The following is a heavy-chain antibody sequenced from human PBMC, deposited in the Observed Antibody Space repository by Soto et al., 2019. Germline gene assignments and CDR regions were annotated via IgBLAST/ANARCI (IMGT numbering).Heavy chain of an antibody. V-gene: IGHV1-3*01. J-gene: IGHJ4*02. CDR2: INAGNGNT. Sequence: ASVNVSCKASGYTFTSYAMHWVRQAPGQRLEWMGWINAGNGNTKYSQKFQDRVTITRDTSASTAYMELSSLRSEDTAVYYCAREGALGSYFDYWGQGTMVTVSS. CDR3: AREGALGSYFDY. CDR1: GYTFTSYA. D-gene: IGHD1-26*01.